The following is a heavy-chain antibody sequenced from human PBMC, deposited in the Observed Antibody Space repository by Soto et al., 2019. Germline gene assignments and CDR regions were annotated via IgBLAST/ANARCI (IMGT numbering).Heavy chain of an antibody. CDR1: VCPIINGYY. D-gene: IGHD2-21*02. CDR3: ARDPGVVVTAVGCLDT. CDR2: IYHTGNI. V-gene: IGHV4-38-2*02. Sequence: SSSXSLTCSFGVCPIINGYYFFCFRQPPGKGLECIASIYHTGNIYYNPSLESRVNISIDPSRNQFSLKLSSVTAADTAVYYSARDPGVVVTAVGCLDTCGQPPLVNVYS. J-gene: IGHJ5*02.